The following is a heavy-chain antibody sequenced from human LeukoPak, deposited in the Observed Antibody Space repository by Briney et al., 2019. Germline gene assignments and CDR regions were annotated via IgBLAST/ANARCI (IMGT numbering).Heavy chain of an antibody. CDR3: ARVRVGATTGDTFDI. Sequence: GGSLRLSCAASGFTFTIYAMDWVRQAPGKGLEWVAAISYDGGNEYYADSVKGRFTISRDNSKNTLYLQMNSLRVEDTAVYYCARVRVGATTGDTFDIWGQGTMATVAS. J-gene: IGHJ3*02. CDR1: GFTFTIYA. V-gene: IGHV3-30-3*01. CDR2: ISYDGGNE. D-gene: IGHD1-26*01.